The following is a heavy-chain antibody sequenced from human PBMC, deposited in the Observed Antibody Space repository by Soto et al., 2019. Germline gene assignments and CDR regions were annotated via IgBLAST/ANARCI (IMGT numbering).Heavy chain of an antibody. Sequence: SETLSLTCAVYGGSFSGYYWSWIRQPPGKGLEWIGEINHSGSTNYNPSLKSRVTISVDTSKNQFSLKLSSVTAADTAVYYCARGPDRVDYWGQGTLVTVSS. D-gene: IGHD3-22*01. J-gene: IGHJ4*02. CDR3: ARGPDRVDY. CDR2: INHSGST. V-gene: IGHV4-34*01. CDR1: GGSFSGYY.